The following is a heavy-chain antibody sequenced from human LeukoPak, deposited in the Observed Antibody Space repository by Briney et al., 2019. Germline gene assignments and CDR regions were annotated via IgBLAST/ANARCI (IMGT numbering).Heavy chain of an antibody. CDR2: IRSKANSYAT. CDR1: GFTFSGSA. V-gene: IGHV3-73*01. Sequence: SGGSLRLSCAASGFTFSGSAMHWVRQASGKGLEWVGRIRSKANSYATAYAASVKGRFTISRDDSKNTAYLQMNSLKTEDTAVYYCTSQFYCSGGSCRKQYYYYMDVWGKGTTVTVSS. CDR3: TSQFYCSGGSCRKQYYYYMDV. J-gene: IGHJ6*03. D-gene: IGHD2-15*01.